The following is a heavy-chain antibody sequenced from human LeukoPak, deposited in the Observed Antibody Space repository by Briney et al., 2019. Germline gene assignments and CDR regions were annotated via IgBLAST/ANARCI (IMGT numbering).Heavy chain of an antibody. CDR1: GFTYSNAW. CDR2: IKSKTDGGTT. V-gene: IGHV3-15*01. CDR3: TTRGTTVTTQFDY. D-gene: IGHD4-17*01. Sequence: GGSLRLSCAASGFTYSNAWMSWVRQAPGKGLEWVGRIKSKTDGGTTDYAAPVKGRFTISRDDSKNTLYLQMNSLKTEDTAVYYCTTRGTTVTTQFDYWGQGTLVTVSS. J-gene: IGHJ4*02.